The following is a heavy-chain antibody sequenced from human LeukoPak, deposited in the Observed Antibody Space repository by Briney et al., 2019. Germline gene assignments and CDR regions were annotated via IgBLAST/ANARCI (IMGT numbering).Heavy chain of an antibody. CDR3: ARDFRAAAGPYYYYYYMDV. D-gene: IGHD6-13*01. CDR2: IIPIFGTA. J-gene: IGHJ6*03. V-gene: IGHV1-69*13. Sequence: SVKVSCKASGGTFSSFAISWVRQAPGQGLEWMGGIIPIFGTANYAQKFQGRVTITADESTSTAYMELSSLRSEDTAVYYCARDFRAAAGPYYYYYYMDVWGKGTTVTVSS. CDR1: GGTFSSFA.